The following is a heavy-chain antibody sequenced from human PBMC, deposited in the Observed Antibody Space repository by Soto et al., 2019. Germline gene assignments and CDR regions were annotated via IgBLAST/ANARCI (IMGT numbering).Heavy chain of an antibody. D-gene: IGHD3-16*01. V-gene: IGHV2-5*02. J-gene: IGHJ2*01. Sequence: QITLKESGPTLVKPTQTLTLTCTVSGFSLSTTGVGVGWIRQAPGKALDYIAIIFWDDDKYYSPPLKSRITITKDTSENQVVLTLTDVAPVDTATYYCAYRRLQGATYFDLWGRGTLVTVSS. CDR2: IFWDDDK. CDR1: GFSLSTTGVG. CDR3: AYRRLQGATYFDL.